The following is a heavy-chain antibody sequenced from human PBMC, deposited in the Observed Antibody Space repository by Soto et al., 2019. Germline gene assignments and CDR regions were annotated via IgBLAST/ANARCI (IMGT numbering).Heavy chain of an antibody. J-gene: IGHJ3*02. Sequence: EVQLVESGGGLVKPGGSLRLSCAASGFTFSSYSMNWVRQAPGKGLEWVSSISSSSSYIYYADSVKGRFTISRDNAKNSMYLQMNSLRAADTAVYYCAITRPQRGYTLRGDAFDIWGQGTMVTVSS. D-gene: IGHD5-18*01. CDR3: AITRPQRGYTLRGDAFDI. V-gene: IGHV3-21*01. CDR1: GFTFSSYS. CDR2: ISSSSSYI.